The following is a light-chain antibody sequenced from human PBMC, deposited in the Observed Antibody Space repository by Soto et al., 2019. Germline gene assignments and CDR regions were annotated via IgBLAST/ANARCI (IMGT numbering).Light chain of an antibody. Sequence: EVVLTQSPGTLSLSPGERATLSCRASQSVSSNYLAWYQQKPGQALRLLIYGASNRATGIPDRFSGSGSATDFTLTISRLEPEDVAVYYCQQYGSSLVVTFGQGTKVEIK. V-gene: IGKV3-20*01. CDR3: QQYGSSLVVT. CDR1: QSVSSNY. J-gene: IGKJ1*01. CDR2: GAS.